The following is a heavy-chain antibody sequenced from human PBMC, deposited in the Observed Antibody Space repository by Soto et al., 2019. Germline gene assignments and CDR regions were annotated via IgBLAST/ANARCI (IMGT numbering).Heavy chain of an antibody. V-gene: IGHV3-30*18. D-gene: IGHD3-9*01. J-gene: IGHJ4*02. CDR1: GFTFSSYG. CDR3: AKGRYYAILNGPRGSFDY. CDR2: ISYDGSNK. Sequence: GGSLRLSCAASGFTFSSYGMHWVRQAPGKGLEWVAVISYDGSNKYYADSVKGRFTISRDNSKNTLYLQMNSLRAEDTAVYYCAKGRYYAILNGPRGSFDYWGQGTLVTVSS.